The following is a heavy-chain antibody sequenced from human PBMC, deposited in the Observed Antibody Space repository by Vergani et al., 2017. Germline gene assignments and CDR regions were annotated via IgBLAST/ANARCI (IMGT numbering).Heavy chain of an antibody. CDR1: GGSFSGYY. V-gene: IGHV4-34*01. CDR2: INHSGST. D-gene: IGHD2-15*01. J-gene: IGHJ5*02. CDR3: ARGVVIAAITNGFDP. Sequence: QVQLQQWGAGLLKHSETLSLTCAVDGGSFSGYYWSWIRQPPGKGLEWRWEINHSGSTNYNPSLKSRVTITVNTSKNQFSLELSSVTAADTAVYYCARGVVIAAITNGFDPWGQGTLVTVSS.